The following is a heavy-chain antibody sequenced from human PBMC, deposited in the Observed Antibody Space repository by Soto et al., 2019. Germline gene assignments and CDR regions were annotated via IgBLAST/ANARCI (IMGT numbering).Heavy chain of an antibody. CDR2: IYSGGST. D-gene: IGHD3-22*01. J-gene: IGHJ4*02. CDR3: ASGYYPHPVDY. Sequence: GGSLRLSCAASGFTVSSNYMSWVRQAPGKGLEWVSVIYSGGSTYYADSVKGRFTISRDNSKNTLYLQMNSLRAEDTAVYYCASGYYPHPVDYWGQGTLATVSS. CDR1: GFTVSSNY. V-gene: IGHV3-53*01.